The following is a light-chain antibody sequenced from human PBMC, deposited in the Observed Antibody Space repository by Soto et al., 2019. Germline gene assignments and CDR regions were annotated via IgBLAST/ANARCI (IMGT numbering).Light chain of an antibody. CDR3: GAWDSSLSAGV. J-gene: IGLJ1*01. Sequence: QSVLTQPPSVSAAPGQKVTISCSGSSSNIGNRYVSWYQHLPGTAPKLLIYDDNKRPSGIPDRFSGSKSATSATLGITGLQTGDEADYYCGAWDSSLSAGVFGTGTKVTVL. CDR2: DDN. CDR1: SSNIGNRY. V-gene: IGLV1-51*01.